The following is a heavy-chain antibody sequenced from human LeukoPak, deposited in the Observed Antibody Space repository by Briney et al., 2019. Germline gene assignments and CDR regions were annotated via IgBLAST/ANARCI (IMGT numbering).Heavy chain of an antibody. CDR1: GFTFSSAW. Sequence: GGSLRLSCAASGFTFSSAWMTWVRQAPGKGLEWVGRIKSKTDGGTAEYAAPVKGRFTISRDDSQNTMYMQMNSLRPEDTAVYYCTTAPDSMDCWGQGTLVTVSS. CDR2: IKSKTDGGTA. V-gene: IGHV3-15*01. CDR3: TTAPDSMDC. J-gene: IGHJ4*02. D-gene: IGHD3-3*01.